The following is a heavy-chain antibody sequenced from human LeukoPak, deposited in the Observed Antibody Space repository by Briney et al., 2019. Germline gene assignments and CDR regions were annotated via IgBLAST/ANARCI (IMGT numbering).Heavy chain of an antibody. D-gene: IGHD2-2*01. CDR2: INPNSGGT. V-gene: IGHV1-2*02. CDR1: GYTFTGYY. CDR3: AKGLTMDQLPPQYYFGL. J-gene: IGHJ4*02. Sequence: GASVKVSCKASGYTFTGYYMHWVRQAPGQGLEWMGWINPNSGGTNYAQKFQGRVTMTRDTSISTAYMELSRLRSDDTAVYYCAKGLTMDQLPPQYYFGLRGQGTLVTVSS.